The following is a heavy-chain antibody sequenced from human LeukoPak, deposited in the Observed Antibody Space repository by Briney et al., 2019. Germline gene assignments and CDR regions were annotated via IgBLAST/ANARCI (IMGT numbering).Heavy chain of an antibody. CDR3: ARNTQHAFDI. J-gene: IGHJ3*02. Sequence: PGGSLRLSCAASGFTFSSYGIHWVRQAPGKGLEYVSAISSNGGSTYYANSVRGRFTISRDNSKNTLYLQMSSLRSEDTAVYYCARNTQHAFDIWGQGTMVTVSS. CDR1: GFTFSSYG. V-gene: IGHV3-64*01. CDR2: ISSNGGST.